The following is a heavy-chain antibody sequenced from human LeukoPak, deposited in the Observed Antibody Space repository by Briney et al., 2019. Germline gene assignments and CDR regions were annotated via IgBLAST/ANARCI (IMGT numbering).Heavy chain of an antibody. J-gene: IGHJ6*02. CDR1: GFTFSSYG. Sequence: PGRSLRLSCAASGFTFSSYGMHWVRQAPGKGLEWVAVISYDGSNKYYADSVKGRFTISRDNSKNTLYLQMNSLRAEDTAVYYCAKDRGITMIVVIPRYGMDVWGQGTTVTVSS. D-gene: IGHD3-22*01. CDR3: AKDRGITMIVVIPRYGMDV. CDR2: ISYDGSNK. V-gene: IGHV3-30*18.